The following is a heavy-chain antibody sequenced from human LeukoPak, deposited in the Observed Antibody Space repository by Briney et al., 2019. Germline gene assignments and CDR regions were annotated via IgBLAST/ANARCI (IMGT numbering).Heavy chain of an antibody. D-gene: IGHD2-2*01. CDR1: GYSFTSYW. J-gene: IGHJ5*02. CDR3: AREGPIVVVPAAMGSSNWFDP. V-gene: IGHV5-10-1*01. CDR2: IDPSDSYT. Sequence: GESLKISCKGSGYSFTSYWISWVRQMPGKGLEWMGRIDPSDSYTNYSPSFQGHVTISADKSVSTAYLQWSSLKASDTAMHYCAREGPIVVVPAAMGSSNWFDPWGQGTLVTVSS.